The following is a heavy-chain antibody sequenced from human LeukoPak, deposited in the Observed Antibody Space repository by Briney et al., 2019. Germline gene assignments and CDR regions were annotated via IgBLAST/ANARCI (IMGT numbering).Heavy chain of an antibody. D-gene: IGHD6-19*01. Sequence: GASVKVSCKASGYTFTGYYMHWVRQAPGQGLEWMGWINPNSGGTNYAQKFQGRVTMTRDTSISTAYMELSRLRSDDTAVYYCARDEGTGWYELDYWGQGTLVTVSS. J-gene: IGHJ4*02. CDR1: GYTFTGYY. CDR2: INPNSGGT. CDR3: ARDEGTGWYELDY. V-gene: IGHV1-2*02.